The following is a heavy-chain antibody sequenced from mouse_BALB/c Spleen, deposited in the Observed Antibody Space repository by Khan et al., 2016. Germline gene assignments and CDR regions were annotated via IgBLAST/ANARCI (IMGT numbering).Heavy chain of an antibody. CDR2: ILPGSGST. J-gene: IGHJ3*01. CDR3: ARGVY. CDR1: GYTFSSYW. Sequence: QVPLKESGAELMKPGASVKISCKATGYTFSSYWLEWVKERPGHGLEWIGEILPGSGSTNYHEKFKGKATFPAETSSNTAYMQRSSLTSEDSAVYYCARGVYWGQGTLVTVSA. V-gene: IGHV1-9*01.